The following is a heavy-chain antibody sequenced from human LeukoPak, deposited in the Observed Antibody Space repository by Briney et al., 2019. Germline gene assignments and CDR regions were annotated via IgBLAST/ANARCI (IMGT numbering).Heavy chain of an antibody. V-gene: IGHV4-34*01. D-gene: IGHD3-10*01. J-gene: IGHJ4*02. CDR2: INHSGST. CDR1: GGSFSGYY. Sequence: SETLSLTCAVYGGSFSGYYWSWIRQPPGKGLEWIGEINHSGSTNYNPSLKSRVTISVDTSKNQFSLKLSSVTAADTAVYYCARVRERFGELRPYYFDYWGQGTLVTVSS. CDR3: ARVRERFGELRPYYFDY.